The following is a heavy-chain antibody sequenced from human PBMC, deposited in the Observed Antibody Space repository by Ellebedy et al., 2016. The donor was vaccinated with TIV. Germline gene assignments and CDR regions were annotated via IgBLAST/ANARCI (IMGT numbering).Heavy chain of an antibody. CDR3: ASRIQDSGYDSVDY. CDR1: GYTFTSYG. Sequence: ASVKVSCKASGYTFTSYGISWVRQAPGQGLEWMGWISAYNGNTNYAQKLQGRVTMTTDTSTSTAYMELRSLRSDDTAVYYCASRIQDSGYDSVDYWGQGTLVTVSS. V-gene: IGHV1-18*01. J-gene: IGHJ4*02. D-gene: IGHD5-12*01. CDR2: ISAYNGNT.